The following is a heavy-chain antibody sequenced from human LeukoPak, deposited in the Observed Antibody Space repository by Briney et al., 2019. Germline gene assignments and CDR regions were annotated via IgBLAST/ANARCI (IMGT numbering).Heavy chain of an antibody. D-gene: IGHD6-13*01. Sequence: SETLSLTCTVSGGSISSSIYFWGWIRQPPGKGLDWIGNIYYSGSTYYNPSLKSRVTISVDTSKNQFSLKLSSVTAADTAVYYCARDSVAAAGTLDYWGQGTLVTVSS. V-gene: IGHV4-39*07. CDR3: ARDSVAAAGTLDY. CDR1: GGSISSSIYF. J-gene: IGHJ4*02. CDR2: IYYSGST.